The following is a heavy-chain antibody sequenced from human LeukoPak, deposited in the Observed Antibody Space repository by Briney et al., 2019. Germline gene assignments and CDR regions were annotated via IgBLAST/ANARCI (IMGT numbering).Heavy chain of an antibody. CDR3: ATREGDTAMVIDDAFDI. Sequence: SDKVSCKASGGTSSSYAISWLRQPPAQGLEWMGGIIPIYGTANYAQNFQDRVTITADDSTSTAYMELSSLRSEDAAVYYCATREGDTAMVIDDAFDIWGQGTMVTVSS. V-gene: IGHV1-69*13. D-gene: IGHD5-18*01. CDR1: GGTSSSYA. J-gene: IGHJ3*02. CDR2: IIPIYGTA.